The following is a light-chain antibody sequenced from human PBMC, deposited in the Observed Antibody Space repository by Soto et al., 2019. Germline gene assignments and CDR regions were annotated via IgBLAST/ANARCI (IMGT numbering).Light chain of an antibody. Sequence: DIQMTQSPSTLSASVGDRVTITCRASQSISSWLAWYQQKPGKVPKLLIYDASSLESGVPSRFSGSGSGTEFTLTISSLQPDDFATSYCQQYNSYSWTFGQGTKV. CDR2: DAS. CDR1: QSISSW. CDR3: QQYNSYSWT. V-gene: IGKV1-5*01. J-gene: IGKJ1*01.